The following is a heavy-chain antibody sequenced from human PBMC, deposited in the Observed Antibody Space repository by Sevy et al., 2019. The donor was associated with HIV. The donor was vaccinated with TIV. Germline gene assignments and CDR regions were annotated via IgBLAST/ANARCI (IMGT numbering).Heavy chain of an antibody. CDR2: IYSNGHI. Sequence: SETLSLTCTVSGGSITSLYWNWIRQPPGKGLEWIANIYSNGHINYNPSLKSRVTLSLDTSKNQLSLRLSSVTAADTAMYYCAGENACGRGYSWGQGTLVTVSS. D-gene: IGHD2-21*01. J-gene: IGHJ4*02. CDR1: GGSITSLY. CDR3: AGENACGRGYS. V-gene: IGHV4-59*11.